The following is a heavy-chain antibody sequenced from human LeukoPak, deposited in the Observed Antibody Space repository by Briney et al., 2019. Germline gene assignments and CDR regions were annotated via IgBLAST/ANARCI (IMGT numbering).Heavy chain of an antibody. Sequence: GASVKVSCKASGYTFTSYGISWVRQAPGQGLEWMGWISAYNGNTNYAQKLQGRVTMTTDTSTSTAYMELRSLRSDDTAVYYCARDSSGHYDFWSGSPGMDVWGQGTTVTVSS. J-gene: IGHJ6*02. CDR3: ARDSSGHYDFWSGSPGMDV. CDR1: GYTFTSYG. CDR2: ISAYNGNT. V-gene: IGHV1-18*01. D-gene: IGHD3-3*01.